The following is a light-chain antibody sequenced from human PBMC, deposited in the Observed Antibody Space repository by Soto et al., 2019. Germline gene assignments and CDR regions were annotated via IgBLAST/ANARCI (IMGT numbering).Light chain of an antibody. CDR3: QQSYITPWT. J-gene: IGKJ1*01. V-gene: IGKV1-39*01. CDR1: QSISSY. Sequence: DIQMTQSPSSLSASVGDRVTITCRASQSISSYLNWFQQRPGKAPKLLIYAASSLQSGVPSRFSGSGSGTDFTLTISSLQPEDFATYYCQQSYITPWTFGQGTKVEIK. CDR2: AAS.